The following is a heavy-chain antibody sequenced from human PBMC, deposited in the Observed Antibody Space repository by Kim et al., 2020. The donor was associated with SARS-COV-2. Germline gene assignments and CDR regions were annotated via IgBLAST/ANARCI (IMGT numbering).Heavy chain of an antibody. J-gene: IGHJ4*02. CDR1: GFTFSSYA. CDR3: AREREGYYFDY. V-gene: IGHV3-30*04. Sequence: GGSLRLSCAASGFTFSSYAMHWVRQAPGKGLEWVAVISYDGSNKYYADSVKGRFTISRDNSKNTLYLQMNSLRAEDTAVYYCAREREGYYFDYWGQGTLV. CDR2: ISYDGSNK.